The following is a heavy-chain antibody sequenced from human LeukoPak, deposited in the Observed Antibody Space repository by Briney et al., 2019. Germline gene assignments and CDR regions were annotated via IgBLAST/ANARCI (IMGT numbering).Heavy chain of an antibody. Sequence: ASVKVSCKASGYSFTAYYMHWVRQAPGQGLEWMGWINPNSGNTGYAQKFQGRVTITRNTSISTAYMELSSLRSEDTAVYYCAREGVDSSGSRFDYWGQGTLVTVSS. CDR1: GYSFTAYY. D-gene: IGHD3-22*01. CDR3: AREGVDSSGSRFDY. J-gene: IGHJ4*02. V-gene: IGHV1-8*03. CDR2: INPNSGNT.